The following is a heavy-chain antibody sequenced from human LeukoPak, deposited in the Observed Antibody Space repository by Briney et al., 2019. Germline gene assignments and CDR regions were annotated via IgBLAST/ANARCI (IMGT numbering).Heavy chain of an antibody. Sequence: GASVKASCKVSGYTLTELSMHWVRQAPGKGLEWMGGFDPEDGETIYAQKFQGRVTMTEDTSTDTAYMELSSLRSEDTAVYYCATYDYVWGSYRPTNWFDPWGQGTLVTVSS. D-gene: IGHD3-16*02. CDR1: GYTLTELS. V-gene: IGHV1-24*01. CDR2: FDPEDGET. CDR3: ATYDYVWGSYRPTNWFDP. J-gene: IGHJ5*02.